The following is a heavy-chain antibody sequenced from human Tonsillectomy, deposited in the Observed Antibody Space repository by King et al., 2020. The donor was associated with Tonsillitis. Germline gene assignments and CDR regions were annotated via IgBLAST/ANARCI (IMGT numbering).Heavy chain of an antibody. J-gene: IGHJ4*02. D-gene: IGHD5-18*01. V-gene: IGHV4-39*01. CDR2: IYYGGSA. CDR1: GGSISNSSYY. Sequence: LQESGPGLVKPSETLSLTCIVSGGSISNSSYYWGWIRQPPGKGLEWIGSIYYGGSAYYNPSSKSRVSMTVVTSTNQFSLKLTSVTAADTAVYYCARHDVSIHLWSTTADYWGQGTLVTVSS. CDR3: ARHDVSIHLWSTTADY.